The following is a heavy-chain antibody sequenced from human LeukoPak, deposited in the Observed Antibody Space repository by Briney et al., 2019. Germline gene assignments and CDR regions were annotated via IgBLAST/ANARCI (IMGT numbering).Heavy chain of an antibody. CDR3: ARHTLWFGESSLDY. D-gene: IGHD3-10*01. CDR2: ISSSGSTI. J-gene: IGHJ4*02. Sequence: GGSLILSCAASGFTFSDYYMSWIRQAPGKGLEWVSYISSSGSTIYYADSVKGRFTISRDNAKNSLYLQMSSLRAEDTAVYYCARHTLWFGESSLDYWGQGTLVTVSS. V-gene: IGHV3-11*01. CDR1: GFTFSDYY.